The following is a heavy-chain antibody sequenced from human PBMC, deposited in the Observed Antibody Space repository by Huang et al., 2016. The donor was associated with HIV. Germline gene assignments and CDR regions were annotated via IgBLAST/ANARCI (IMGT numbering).Heavy chain of an antibody. CDR3: ARYRLTGTFLDS. Sequence: QVQLVQSGSELMKPGASVKVSCKASGYTFTTYSLIWVRQAPGQGLEWMGWINTKTGKPTYAQGFTGRFVFSLDTTVNTAYLQISSLKTDDTAKYFCARYRLTGTFLDSWGQGTQVTVSS. J-gene: IGHJ4*02. V-gene: IGHV7-4-1*02. CDR1: GYTFTTYS. CDR2: INTKTGKP. D-gene: IGHD3-9*01.